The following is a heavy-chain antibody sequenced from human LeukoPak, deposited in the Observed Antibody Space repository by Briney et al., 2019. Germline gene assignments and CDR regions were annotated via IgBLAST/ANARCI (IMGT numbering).Heavy chain of an antibody. CDR3: VRFLTVAVVPQRVDC. V-gene: IGHV3-21*01. Sequence: PGGSLRLSCAASGFNFDSYTMTWVRQAPGKGLEWVSSISSGSSHIYYADSMKGRFTISRDNAKNSLYLQMNSLRAEDTAVYYCVRFLTVAVVPQRVDCWGQGTLVTVSS. D-gene: IGHD6-19*01. CDR1: GFNFDSYT. J-gene: IGHJ4*02. CDR2: ISSGSSHI.